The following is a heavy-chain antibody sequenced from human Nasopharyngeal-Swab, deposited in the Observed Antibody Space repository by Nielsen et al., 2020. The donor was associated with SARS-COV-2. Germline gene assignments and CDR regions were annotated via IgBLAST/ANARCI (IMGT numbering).Heavy chain of an antibody. CDR1: GDSVSSNSAA. V-gene: IGHV6-1*01. Sequence: SETLSLTCAISGDSVSSNSAAWNWIRQSPSRGFEWLGRTYYRSKWYNDYAVSVKSRITINPDTSKDQLSLQLNSVTPEDTAVYYCARGMVRRVIRYGMDVWGQGTTVTVSS. CDR2: TYYRSKWYN. J-gene: IGHJ6*02. D-gene: IGHD3-10*01. CDR3: ARGMVRRVIRYGMDV.